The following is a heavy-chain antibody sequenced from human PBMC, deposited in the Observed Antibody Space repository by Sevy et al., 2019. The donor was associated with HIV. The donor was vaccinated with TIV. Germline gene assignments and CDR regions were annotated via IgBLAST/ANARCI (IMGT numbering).Heavy chain of an antibody. D-gene: IGHD6-13*01. Sequence: ASVKVSCKAFGYVFASYGISWVRQAPGQGLEWMGWISPFSGDTKYAQKFQGRVTKTTDTSTATAYMEVRGLRADDTAVNYCAGDKGQLPIWPARWFDPWGQGTLVTVSS. CDR2: ISPFSGDT. V-gene: IGHV1-18*01. CDR1: GYVFASYG. CDR3: AGDKGQLPIWPARWFDP. J-gene: IGHJ5*02.